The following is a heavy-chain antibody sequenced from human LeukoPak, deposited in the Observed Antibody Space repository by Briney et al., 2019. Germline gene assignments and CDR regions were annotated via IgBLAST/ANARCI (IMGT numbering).Heavy chain of an antibody. CDR3: ARDYSNPTVGILDYFDC. CDR2: IKQDGSEK. J-gene: IGHJ4*02. Sequence: PGGSLRLSCAASGFTFSSYWMSWVRQAPGKGLEWVANIKQDGSEKYYVDSVKGRFTISRDNAKNSLYLQMNSLRVEDTAIYYCARDYSNPTVGILDYFDCWGQGTLVTVSS. D-gene: IGHD4-11*01. CDR1: GFTFSSYW. V-gene: IGHV3-7*01.